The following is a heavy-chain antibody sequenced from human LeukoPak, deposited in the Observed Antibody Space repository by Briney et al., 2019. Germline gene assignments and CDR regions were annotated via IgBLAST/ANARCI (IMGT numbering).Heavy chain of an antibody. CDR3: ARGGAAAGYYYYYYMDV. J-gene: IGHJ6*03. Sequence: PSETLSLSCAVSGGSISSYKWSWIRQPPGKGLEWIWYIYYRGSTNYNPSLKSEVTISVDTSKNQFSLKLSSVPAADTAEYYCARGGAAAGYYYYYYMDVWGKGTTVTISS. CDR1: GGSISSYK. V-gene: IGHV4-59*01. CDR2: IYYRGST. D-gene: IGHD6-13*01.